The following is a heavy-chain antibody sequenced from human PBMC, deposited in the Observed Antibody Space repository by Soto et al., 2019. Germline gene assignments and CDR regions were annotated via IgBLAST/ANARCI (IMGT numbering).Heavy chain of an antibody. CDR2: ISYDGSNK. CDR3: AKHDYGDYNGMDV. Sequence: TVGSPRLSCAASGFTFSSYGMHWVRQAPGKGLEWVAVISYDGSNKYYADSVKGRFTISRDNSKNTLYLQMNSLRAEDTAVYYCAKHDYGDYNGMDVWGQGTTVTVSS. CDR1: GFTFSSYG. J-gene: IGHJ6*02. V-gene: IGHV3-30*18. D-gene: IGHD4-17*01.